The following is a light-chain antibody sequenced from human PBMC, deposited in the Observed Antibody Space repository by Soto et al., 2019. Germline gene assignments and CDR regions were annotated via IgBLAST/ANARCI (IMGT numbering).Light chain of an antibody. CDR1: QSINSE. Sequence: EIVMTQSPATLSLSPGERAALSCRASQSINSELAWYQQKPGQPPRLLIYGASTRATGVPARFTGSXSGSEFTXXISGXXXXDFAVYYCQQGHNWPLTFGQGTRLEI. CDR2: GAS. CDR3: QQGHNWPLT. J-gene: IGKJ2*01. V-gene: IGKV3-15*01.